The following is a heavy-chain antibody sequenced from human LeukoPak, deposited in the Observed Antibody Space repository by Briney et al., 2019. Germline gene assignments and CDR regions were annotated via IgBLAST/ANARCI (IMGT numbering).Heavy chain of an antibody. J-gene: IGHJ4*02. V-gene: IGHV3-23*01. CDR1: GFTFSSYG. CDR3: ANRQGTLKVDY. D-gene: IGHD3-10*01. Sequence: GGSLRLSCAASGFTFSSYGMSWVRQAPGKGLEWVSAISGSGGSTYYADSVKGRVTISRDNSKNTLYLQMNSLRAEDTAVYYCANRQGTLKVDYWGQGTLVTVSS. CDR2: ISGSGGST.